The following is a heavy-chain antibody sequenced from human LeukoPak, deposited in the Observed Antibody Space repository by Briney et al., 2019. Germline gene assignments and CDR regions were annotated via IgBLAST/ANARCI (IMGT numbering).Heavy chain of an antibody. Sequence: SETLSLTCTVSGGSISSSSYYWGWIRQPPGNGLEWIGSIYYSGSTYYNPSLKSRVTISVDTSKNQFSLKLSSVTAADTAVYYCARDRKWFDPWGQGTLVTVSS. V-gene: IGHV4-39*07. CDR2: IYYSGST. D-gene: IGHD1-14*01. CDR1: GGSISSSSYY. J-gene: IGHJ5*02. CDR3: ARDRKWFDP.